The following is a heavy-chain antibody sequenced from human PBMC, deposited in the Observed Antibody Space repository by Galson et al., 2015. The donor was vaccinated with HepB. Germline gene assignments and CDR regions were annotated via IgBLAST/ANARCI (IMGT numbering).Heavy chain of an antibody. V-gene: IGHV3-33*01. Sequence: SLRLSCAASGFSFNDYAMYWVRQAPGKGLEWVSLIWYDGSNKYYADSVKGRFTISRDKFKNMLYLQMNSLRAEDTALYYCARPLGYCSGGRCVGTISFDIWGQGTMVTVSS. CDR3: ARPLGYCSGGRCVGTISFDI. J-gene: IGHJ3*02. CDR1: GFSFNDYA. D-gene: IGHD2-15*01. CDR2: IWYDGSNK.